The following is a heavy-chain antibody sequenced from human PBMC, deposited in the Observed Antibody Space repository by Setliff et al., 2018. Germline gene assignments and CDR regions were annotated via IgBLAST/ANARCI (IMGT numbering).Heavy chain of an antibody. J-gene: IGHJ4*02. CDR3: ARGRNIAARLLDS. V-gene: IGHV4-34*01. CDR1: GGTFSYYY. CDR2: NHSGST. Sequence: SETLSLTCAASGGTFSYYYWTWIRQPPGKGLEWIGINHSGSTSYNPSLESRVTISIDTSKNQFSLNLRYVTAADTAVYYCARGRNIAARLLDSWGQGTLVTVSS. D-gene: IGHD6-6*01.